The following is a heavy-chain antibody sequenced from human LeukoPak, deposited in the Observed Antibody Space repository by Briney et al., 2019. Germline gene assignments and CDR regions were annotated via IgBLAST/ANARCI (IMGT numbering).Heavy chain of an antibody. V-gene: IGHV3-7*03. Sequence: GGSLRLSCAASGFTFSSYWMNRARQAPGMGLEWVASINHNGNVNYYVDSVKGRFTISRDNAKNSLYLQMSNLRAEDTAVYFCARGGGLDVWGQEATVTVSS. CDR3: ARGGGLDV. CDR2: INHNGNVN. CDR1: GFTFSSYW. J-gene: IGHJ6*02. D-gene: IGHD3-16*01.